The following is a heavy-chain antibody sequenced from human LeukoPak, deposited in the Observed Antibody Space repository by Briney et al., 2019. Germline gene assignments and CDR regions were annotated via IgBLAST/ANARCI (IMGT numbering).Heavy chain of an antibody. J-gene: IGHJ4*02. Sequence: PGGSLRLSCAASGFTFSSYWMNWVRLAPGKGLEWVANIRQDGGETYYMDSVKGRFTISRDNAKNSLYLHMNSLRAEDTAMYYCAKDGTSYYYIYYWGQGTLVTVSS. D-gene: IGHD2/OR15-2a*01. CDR1: GFTFSSYW. CDR2: IRQDGGET. V-gene: IGHV3-7*01. CDR3: AKDGTSYYYIYY.